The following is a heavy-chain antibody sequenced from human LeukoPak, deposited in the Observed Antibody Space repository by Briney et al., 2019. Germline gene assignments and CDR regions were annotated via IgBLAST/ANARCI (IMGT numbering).Heavy chain of an antibody. Sequence: PGGSLRLSCAASGFTVSTNYMTWVRQAPGKGLEWVSVIYSGGTTYYADSVKGRFSISRDNSKITLYLQMNSLRAEDTAVYYCARYDYGRSGFDYWGQGTLVTVSS. V-gene: IGHV3-66*01. CDR2: IYSGGTT. CDR1: GFTVSTNY. J-gene: IGHJ4*02. D-gene: IGHD5-12*01. CDR3: ARYDYGRSGFDY.